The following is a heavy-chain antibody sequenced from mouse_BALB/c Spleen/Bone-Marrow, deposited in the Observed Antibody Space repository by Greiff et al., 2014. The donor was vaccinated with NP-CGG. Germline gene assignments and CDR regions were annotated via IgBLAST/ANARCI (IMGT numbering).Heavy chain of an antibody. J-gene: IGHJ3*01. D-gene: IGHD2-4*01. V-gene: IGHV1-18*01. CDR3: AREGDYDYAWFAY. Sequence: VQLQQSGPEVVKPGASMKMSCKASGYSFTGYTMNWVKQSHGKNLEWIGLINPYNGGTHYNQKFKGKATLTVDKSSSTAYMELRSLTSEDSAVYYCAREGDYDYAWFAYWGQGTLITVSA. CDR1: GYSFTGYT. CDR2: INPYNGGT.